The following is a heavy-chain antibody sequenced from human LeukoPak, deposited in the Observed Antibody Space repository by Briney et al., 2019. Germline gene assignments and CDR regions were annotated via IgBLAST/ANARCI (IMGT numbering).Heavy chain of an antibody. CDR3: AKVGYSGYDVDY. D-gene: IGHD5-12*01. CDR2: ISYDGSNK. CDR1: GFTFSSYG. V-gene: IGHV3-30*18. Sequence: PGGSLRLSCAASGFTFSSYGMHWVRQAPGKGLEWVAVISYDGSNKYYADSVKGRFTISRDNSKNTLYLQMNSLRAEDTAVYYCAKVGYSGYDVDYWGQGTLVTVSS. J-gene: IGHJ4*02.